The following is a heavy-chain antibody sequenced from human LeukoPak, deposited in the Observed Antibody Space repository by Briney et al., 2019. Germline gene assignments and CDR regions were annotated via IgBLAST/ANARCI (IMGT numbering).Heavy chain of an antibody. CDR3: ASGDDYGEYY. V-gene: IGHV4-34*01. D-gene: IGHD4-17*01. J-gene: IGHJ4*02. CDR1: GGSFSGYY. CDR2: INHSGST. Sequence: PSETLSLTCAVYGGSFSGYYWSWIRQPPGKGLEWIGEINHSGSTNYNPSLKSRVTISVDTSKNQFSLKLSSVTAADTAVYYCASGDDYGEYYWGQGTLVTVSS.